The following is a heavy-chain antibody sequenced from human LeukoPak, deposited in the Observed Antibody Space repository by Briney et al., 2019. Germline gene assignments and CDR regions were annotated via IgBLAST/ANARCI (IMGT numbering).Heavy chain of an antibody. J-gene: IGHJ4*02. CDR2: ISSSSSYI. Sequence: NPGGSLRLSCVASGFTISIYSMSWVRQAPGKGLEWVSSISSSSSYIYYADSVKGRFTISRDNAKNSLYLQMNSLRAEDTAVYYFARDRDIRFDYGGQGTLVTVSS. V-gene: IGHV3-21*01. CDR1: GFTISIYS. CDR3: ARDRDIRFDY.